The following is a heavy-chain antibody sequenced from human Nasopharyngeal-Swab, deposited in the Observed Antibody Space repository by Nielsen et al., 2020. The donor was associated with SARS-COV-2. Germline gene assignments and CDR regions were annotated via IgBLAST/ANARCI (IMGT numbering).Heavy chain of an antibody. Sequence: ASVKVSCNASAYTFTSCDISWVRQAAGQGLEWMGWISAYNGNTNYAQKLQGRVTMTTDTSTSTAYMELRSLRSDDTAVYYCARDSGRYRGAAGYWGQGTLVTVSS. CDR2: ISAYNGNT. V-gene: IGHV1-18*01. CDR1: AYTFTSCD. CDR3: ARDSGRYRGAAGY. J-gene: IGHJ4*02. D-gene: IGHD1-26*01.